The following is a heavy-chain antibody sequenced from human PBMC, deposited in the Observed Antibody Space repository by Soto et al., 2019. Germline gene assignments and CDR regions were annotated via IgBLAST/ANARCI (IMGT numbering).Heavy chain of an antibody. V-gene: IGHV4-39*01. D-gene: IGHD3-22*01. Sequence: SETLSVTWSVSGDSISNSRFYWAWIRQPPGEGLEWIGSIYHTGNAYYNPSLKSRVTISVDTSKNQFSLKLTSVTAADAALYYCARDFFDSSDYTTNWFDPWGQGTLVTVSS. CDR3: ARDFFDSSDYTTNWFDP. CDR2: IYHTGNA. J-gene: IGHJ5*02. CDR1: GDSISNSRFY.